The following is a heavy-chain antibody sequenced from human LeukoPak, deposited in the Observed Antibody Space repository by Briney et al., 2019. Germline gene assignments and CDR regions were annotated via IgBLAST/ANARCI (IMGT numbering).Heavy chain of an antibody. CDR3: AREYYDSSGRKHAFEN. V-gene: IGHV1-2*02. CDR2: IDPDSGGT. CDR1: GYTFADYY. J-gene: IGHJ3*02. Sequence: ASVEVSCKASGYTFADYYLHWVRQAPGQGLEWMGCIDPDSGGTNYTQKFQGRVTMTRDTSIRTAYMELSRLRSDDTAVYYCAREYYDSSGRKHAFENWGQGTMLTVSS. D-gene: IGHD3-22*01.